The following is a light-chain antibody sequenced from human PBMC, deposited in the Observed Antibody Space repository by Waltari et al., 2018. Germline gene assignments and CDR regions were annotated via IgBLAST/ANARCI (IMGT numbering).Light chain of an antibody. V-gene: IGKV1-5*03. CDR1: QSISSW. J-gene: IGKJ2*01. CDR2: KAS. Sequence: DIQMTQSPSTLSASVGCRVTITCRASQSISSWLAWYQQKPGKAPKLLIYKASSLESGVPSRFSGSGSGTEFTLTISSLQPDDFATYYCQQYNSYTFGQGTKLEIK. CDR3: QQYNSYT.